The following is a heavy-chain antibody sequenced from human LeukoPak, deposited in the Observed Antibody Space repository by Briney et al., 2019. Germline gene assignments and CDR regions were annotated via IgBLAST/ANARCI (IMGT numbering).Heavy chain of an antibody. V-gene: IGHV3-30*18. CDR1: GFTFSSYG. CDR3: AKDGSMVRGVIFSFDY. D-gene: IGHD3-10*01. CDR2: ISYDGSNK. J-gene: IGHJ4*02. Sequence: GRSLRLFCAASGFTFSSYGMHWVRQAPGKGLEWVAVISYDGSNKYYADSVKGRFTISRDNSKNTLYLQMNSLRAEDTAVYYCAKDGSMVRGVIFSFDYWGQGTLVTVSS.